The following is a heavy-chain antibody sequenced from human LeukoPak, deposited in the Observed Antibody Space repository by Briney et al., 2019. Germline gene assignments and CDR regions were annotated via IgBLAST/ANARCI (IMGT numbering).Heavy chain of an antibody. D-gene: IGHD2-2*01. CDR2: IIPIFGTA. J-gene: IGHJ5*02. V-gene: IGHV1-69*05. Sequence: SVKVSCKASGYTFSSYAINWVRQAPGQGLEWMGRIIPIFGTANYAQKFQGRVTITTDESTSTAYMELSSLRSEDTAVYYCARAVADYCSSTSCYSPPHPFDPWGQGTLVTVSS. CDR3: ARAVADYCSSTSCYSPPHPFDP. CDR1: GYTFSSYA.